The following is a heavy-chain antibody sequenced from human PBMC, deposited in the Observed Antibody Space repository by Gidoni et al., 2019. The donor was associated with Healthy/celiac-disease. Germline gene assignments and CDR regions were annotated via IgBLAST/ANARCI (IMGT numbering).Heavy chain of an antibody. D-gene: IGHD3-10*01. V-gene: IGHV3-33*01. CDR1: GFTSSSYG. Sequence: QVQLVESGGGVVKPGRSLRLSCAASGFTSSSYGMHWVRQAPGKGLEWVAVIWYDGSNKYYADSVKGRFTISRDNSKNTLYLQMNSLRAEDTAVYYCARDGGPSGFGELRADYWGQGTLVTVSS. J-gene: IGHJ4*02. CDR3: ARDGGPSGFGELRADY. CDR2: IWYDGSNK.